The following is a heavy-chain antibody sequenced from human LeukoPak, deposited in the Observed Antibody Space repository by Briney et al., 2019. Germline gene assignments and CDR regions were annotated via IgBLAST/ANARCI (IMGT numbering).Heavy chain of an antibody. CDR2: IYYSGST. D-gene: IGHD6-6*01. CDR3: ARGLGLGSSSSVYRFDI. V-gene: IGHV4-39*07. J-gene: IGHJ3*02. Sequence: PSETLSLTCTVSGGSISSSSYYWGWIRQPPGKGLEWIGSIYYSGSTYYNPSLKSRVTISVDTSKNQFSLKLSSVTAADTAVYYCARGLGLGSSSSVYRFDIWGQGTMVTVSS. CDR1: GGSISSSSYY.